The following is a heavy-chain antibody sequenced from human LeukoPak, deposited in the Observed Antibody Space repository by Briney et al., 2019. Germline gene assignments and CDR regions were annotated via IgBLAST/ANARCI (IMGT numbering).Heavy chain of an antibody. J-gene: IGHJ1*01. D-gene: IGHD3-22*01. V-gene: IGHV1-2*06. CDR2: INPYSGGT. CDR3: ARYYDSSGYSSEYFQH. CDR1: RYTFTGYY. Sequence: ASVTVSCKASRYTFTGYYRHWVRQATGQGLEWMGRINPYSGGTNYAQKFQGRVTMTRDTSISTAYMELSRLRSDDTAVYYCARYYDSSGYSSEYFQHWGQGTLVTVSS.